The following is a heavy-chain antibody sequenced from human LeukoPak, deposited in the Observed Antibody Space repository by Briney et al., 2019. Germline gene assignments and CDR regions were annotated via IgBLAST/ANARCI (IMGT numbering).Heavy chain of an antibody. CDR1: GFSFSSYA. J-gene: IGHJ4*02. D-gene: IGHD6-13*01. CDR3: AKVSWANYFDY. CDR2: ISGSGGNT. Sequence: WGSLRLSCAASGFSFSSYAMSWVRQAPGKGLEWVSAISGSGGNTYYADSVRGRFTISRDNSKNTLYLQMNSLRAEDTAIYYCAKVSWANYFDYWGQGTLVTVSS. V-gene: IGHV3-23*01.